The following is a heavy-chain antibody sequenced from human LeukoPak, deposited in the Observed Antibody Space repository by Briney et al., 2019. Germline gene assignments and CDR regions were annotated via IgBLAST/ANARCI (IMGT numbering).Heavy chain of an antibody. D-gene: IGHD3-16*01. V-gene: IGHV4-30-2*01. CDR1: GGSISSSSYY. Sequence: PSETLSLTCTVSGGSISSSSYYWSWLRQPPGKGLEWLGYIYHSGSTYYNPSLKSRVTISVDRSKNQFSLKLSSVTAADTAVYYCATFRPPSQGGWFDPWGQGTLVTVSS. CDR3: ATFRPPSQGGWFDP. CDR2: IYHSGST. J-gene: IGHJ5*02.